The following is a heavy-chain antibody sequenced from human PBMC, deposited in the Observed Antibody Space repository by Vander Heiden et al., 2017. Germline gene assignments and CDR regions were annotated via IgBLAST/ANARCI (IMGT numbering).Heavy chain of an antibody. CDR1: GFSFSTNW. J-gene: IGHJ4*02. CDR3: AKDSFSKADY. D-gene: IGHD3-3*02. V-gene: IGHV3-7*01. CDR2: IKEDGSEI. Sequence: EVQLVESGGGLVQPGGSLRLSRAASGFSFSTNWMSWVRKAPGKGLEWVANIKEDGSEIYYVDSVKGRFTISRDNAKNSLYLQMNSLRAEDTAVYYCAKDSFSKADYWGQGALVTVSS.